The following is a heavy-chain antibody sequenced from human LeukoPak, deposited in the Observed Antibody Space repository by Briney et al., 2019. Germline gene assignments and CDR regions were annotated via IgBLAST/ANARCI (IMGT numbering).Heavy chain of an antibody. CDR2: IKQDGSEK. CDR3: ARGPAPRWLQCYFDY. J-gene: IGHJ4*02. V-gene: IGHV3-7*01. Sequence: GGSLRLSCAASGFTFSSYWMSWVRQAPGKGLEWVANIKQDGSEKYYVDSVKGRFTISRDNAKNSLYLQMNSLRAEDTAVYYCARGPAPRWLQCYFDYWGQGTLVTVSS. CDR1: GFTFSSYW. D-gene: IGHD5-24*01.